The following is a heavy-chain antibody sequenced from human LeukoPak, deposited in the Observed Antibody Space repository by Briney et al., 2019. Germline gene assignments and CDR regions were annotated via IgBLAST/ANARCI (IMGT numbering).Heavy chain of an antibody. CDR2: IIPILGIA. Sequence: SVKVSCKASGGTFSSYAISWVRQAPGQGLEWMGRIIPILGIANYAQKFQGRVTITAGESTSTAYMELSSLRSEDTAVYYCAGPKYDILTGYYLSFDYWGQGTLVTVSS. D-gene: IGHD3-9*01. V-gene: IGHV1-69*04. J-gene: IGHJ4*02. CDR3: AGPKYDILTGYYLSFDY. CDR1: GGTFSSYA.